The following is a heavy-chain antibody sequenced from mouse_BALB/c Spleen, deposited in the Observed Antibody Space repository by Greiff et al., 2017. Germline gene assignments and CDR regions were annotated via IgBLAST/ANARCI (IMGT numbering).Heavy chain of an antibody. CDR2: INSNGGST. CDR1: GFTFSSYY. J-gene: IGHJ1*01. D-gene: IGHD2-1*01. Sequence: EVQGVESGGGLVKLGGSLKLSCAASGFTFSSYYMSWVRQTPEKRLELVAAINSNGGSTYYPDTVKGRFTISRDNAKNTLYLQMSSLKSEDTALYDCARQGYGNYGGYFDVWGAGTTVTVSA. V-gene: IGHV5-6-2*01. CDR3: ARQGYGNYGGYFDV.